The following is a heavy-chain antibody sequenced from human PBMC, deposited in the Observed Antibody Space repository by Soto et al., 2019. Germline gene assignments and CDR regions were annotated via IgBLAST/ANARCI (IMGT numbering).Heavy chain of an antibody. V-gene: IGHV3-30*03. D-gene: IGHD3-3*01. Sequence: QVQLVESGGGVVQPGRSLRLSCAASGFTFSSYGMHWVRQAPGKGLEWVAVISFDGSDKYYGDSVKGRFTVSRDNSKNTLYVRMNSLRAEDTAVYYCARSKDSDDIDFKIGFWGQGTLVTVSS. CDR3: ARSKDSDDIDFKIGF. CDR2: ISFDGSDK. J-gene: IGHJ4*02. CDR1: GFTFSSYG.